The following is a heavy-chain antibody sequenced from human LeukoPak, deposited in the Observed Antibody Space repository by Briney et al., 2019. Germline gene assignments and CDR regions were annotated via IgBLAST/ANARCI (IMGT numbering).Heavy chain of an antibody. Sequence: GGSLRLSCAASGFTFSSYSMNWVRQAPGKGLEWVSSISSSSSYIYYADSVKGRFTISRDNSKNTLYLQMNSLRAEDTAVYYCARSIAAAGTGYWGQGTLVTVSS. CDR3: ARSIAAAGTGY. CDR2: ISSSSSYI. D-gene: IGHD6-13*01. J-gene: IGHJ4*02. V-gene: IGHV3-21*04. CDR1: GFTFSSYS.